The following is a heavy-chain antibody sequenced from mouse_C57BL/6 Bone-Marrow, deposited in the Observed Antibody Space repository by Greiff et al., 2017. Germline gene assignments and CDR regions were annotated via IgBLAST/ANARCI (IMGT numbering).Heavy chain of an antibody. D-gene: IGHD1-1*01. V-gene: IGHV1-85*01. CDR1: GYTFTSYD. CDR3: AWVDMDY. J-gene: IGHJ4*01. CDR2: IYPRDGST. Sequence: QVQLQQSGPELVKPGASVKLSCKASGYTFTSYDINWVKQRPGQGLEWIGWIYPRDGSTKYNEKFKGTATLTVDTSSSTAYMGRLSLASEDSAVCVCAWVDMDYWGRGTSGTVSS.